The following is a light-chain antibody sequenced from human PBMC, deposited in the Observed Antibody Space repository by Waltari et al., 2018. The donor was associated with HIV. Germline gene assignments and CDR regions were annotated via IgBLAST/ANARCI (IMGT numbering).Light chain of an antibody. V-gene: IGKV1-39*01. CDR1: QNIGTY. J-gene: IGKJ1*01. CDR2: AVS. CDR3: QQNYFTSWS. Sequence: DIQMTQSPSSLYASGGNRVTTPCRPRQNIGTYLNWYQQRPGKAPSLLIFAVSNLQPGVPSRFSGSGSGTDFTLTISNLQPEDFATYFCQQNYFTSWSFGQGTTVDI.